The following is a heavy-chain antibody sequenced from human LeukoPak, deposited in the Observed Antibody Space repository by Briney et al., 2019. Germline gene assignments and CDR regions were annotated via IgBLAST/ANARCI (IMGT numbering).Heavy chain of an antibody. CDR3: AREEEYYDILTGYSSYYYGMDV. D-gene: IGHD3-9*01. V-gene: IGHV3-21*01. J-gene: IGHJ6*02. CDR1: GFTFSSYS. CDR2: ISSSSSYI. Sequence: PGGSLRLSCAASGFTFSSYSMNWVRQAPGKGLGWVSSISSSSSYIYYADSVKGRFTISRDNAKNSLYLQMNSLRAEDTAVYYCAREEEYYDILTGYSSYYYGMDVWGQGTTVTVSS.